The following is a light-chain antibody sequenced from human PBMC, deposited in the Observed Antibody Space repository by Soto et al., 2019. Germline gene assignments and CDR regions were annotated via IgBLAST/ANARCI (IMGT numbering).Light chain of an antibody. V-gene: IGKV3-20*01. J-gene: IGKJ5*01. CDR1: NSVSSSY. Sequence: EIVLTQPPGTLSLYPVERATISCSASNSVSSSYLAWYQQKPGQANRIIIYGAYSRATGIQDRFSGSGSGTDFTLTIRRMEPEDFAVYYCKPYGSSQITLGNRQRLELK. CDR2: GAY. CDR3: KPYGSSQIT.